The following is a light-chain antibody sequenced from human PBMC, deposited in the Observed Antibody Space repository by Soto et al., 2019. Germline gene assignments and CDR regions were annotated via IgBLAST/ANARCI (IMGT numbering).Light chain of an antibody. CDR3: QQHLGRHT. Sequence: EFVLTQSPGTLSLSPGERATLSCRASQGVSGYLVWYQQKPGQAPRLLIYDASTRAAGIPARFIGSGSGTDFTLTISSLEPEDSAVYYCQQHLGRHTFGQGTKVDIK. V-gene: IGKV3-11*01. CDR2: DAS. CDR1: QGVSGY. J-gene: IGKJ1*01.